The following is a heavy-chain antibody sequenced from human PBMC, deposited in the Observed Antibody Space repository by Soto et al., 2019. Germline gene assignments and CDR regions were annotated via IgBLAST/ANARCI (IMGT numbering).Heavy chain of an antibody. Sequence: GGSLRLSCAASGFTFSSYGMHWVRQAPGKGLEWVAVISYDGSNKYYADSVKGRFTISRDNSKNTLYLQMNSLRAEDTAVYYCAKDLGYCSSTSCGYYYYGMDVWGQGTTVTVSS. V-gene: IGHV3-30*18. CDR1: GFTFSSYG. CDR3: AKDLGYCSSTSCGYYYYGMDV. D-gene: IGHD2-2*01. J-gene: IGHJ6*02. CDR2: ISYDGSNK.